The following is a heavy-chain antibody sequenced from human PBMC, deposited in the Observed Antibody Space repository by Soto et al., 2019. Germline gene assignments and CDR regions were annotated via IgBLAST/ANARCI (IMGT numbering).Heavy chain of an antibody. CDR3: AKGPYYGSGTLPYYFDY. Sequence: ESGGGVVQPGRSLRLSCAASGFTFSSYGMHWVRQAPGKGLEWVAVISYDGSNKYYADSVKGRFTISRDNSKNTLYLQMNSLRAEDTAVYYCAKGPYYGSGTLPYYFDYWGQGTLVTVSS. V-gene: IGHV3-30*18. J-gene: IGHJ4*02. D-gene: IGHD3-10*01. CDR2: ISYDGSNK. CDR1: GFTFSSYG.